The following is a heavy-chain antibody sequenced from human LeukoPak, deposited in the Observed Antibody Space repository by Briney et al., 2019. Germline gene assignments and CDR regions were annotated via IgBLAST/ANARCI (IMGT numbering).Heavy chain of an antibody. CDR2: IDKKDKGYATAT. V-gene: IGHV3-73*01. Sequence: GGSLRLSCASSGFTFSGSAIHWVRQSSGKGLEWVGQIDKKDKGYATATAYAASVKGRFTISRDDSINTAYLQMKSLKTEDTALYYCTRDSGSYNLFDPWGQGTLVTVSS. J-gene: IGHJ5*02. CDR1: GFTFSGSA. CDR3: TRDSGSYNLFDP. D-gene: IGHD1-26*01.